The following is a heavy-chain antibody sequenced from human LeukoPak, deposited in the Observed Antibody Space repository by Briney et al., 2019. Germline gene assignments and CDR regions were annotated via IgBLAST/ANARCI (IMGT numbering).Heavy chain of an antibody. D-gene: IGHD3-3*01. CDR3: ARPTAYDFWSGSLDY. CDR1: GFTFSSYW. J-gene: IGHJ4*02. CDR2: INSYESST. V-gene: IGHV3-74*01. Sequence: SGGSLRLSCAASGFTFSSYWMHWVRQVPGKGLVWVSRINSYESSTSYTDSVKGRFTIYRDNAKNTLYLQMNSLRAEDTAVYYCARPTAYDFWSGSLDYWGQGTLVTVSS.